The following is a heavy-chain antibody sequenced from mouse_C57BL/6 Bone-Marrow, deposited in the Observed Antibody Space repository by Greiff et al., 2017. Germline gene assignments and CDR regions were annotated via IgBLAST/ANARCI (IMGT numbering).Heavy chain of an antibody. CDR2: IDPNSGGT. V-gene: IGHV1-72*01. CDR1: GYTFTSYW. CDR3: ARWAIDGWFGWFAY. J-gene: IGHJ3*01. D-gene: IGHD2-3*01. Sequence: QVQLQQPGAELVKPGASVKLSCKASGYTFTSYWMHWVKQRPGRGLEWIGRIDPNSGGTKYNEKFKSKATLTVDKPSSTAYMQLSSLTSEDSAVDYCARWAIDGWFGWFAYWGQGTLVTVSA.